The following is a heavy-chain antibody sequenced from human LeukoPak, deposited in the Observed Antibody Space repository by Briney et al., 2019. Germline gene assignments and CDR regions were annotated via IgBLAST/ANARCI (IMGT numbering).Heavy chain of an antibody. CDR2: ISGSGGST. Sequence: WGSLRLSCAASVFTFSSYAMSWVRQAPGKGLEWVSAISGSGGSTYYADSVKGRFTISRDNSKNTLYLQMNSLRAEDTAVYYCAKDHILRYFDWSPEYYFDYWGQGTLVTVSS. CDR3: AKDHILRYFDWSPEYYFDY. V-gene: IGHV3-23*01. CDR1: VFTFSSYA. D-gene: IGHD3-9*01. J-gene: IGHJ4*02.